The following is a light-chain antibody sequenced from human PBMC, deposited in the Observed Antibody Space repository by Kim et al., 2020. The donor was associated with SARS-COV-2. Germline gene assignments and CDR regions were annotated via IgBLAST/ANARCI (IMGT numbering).Light chain of an antibody. CDR3: SSYTATTASV. J-gene: IGLJ1*01. Sequence: GQSITLFCAGTNNDVGGYNYVSWYQQHPGKAPKLLIYDVKRRPSGVSDRFSGSKSGYRATLTISGLQPEDEAEYYCSSYTATTASVFGTGTKVTVL. CDR1: NNDVGGYNY. CDR2: DVK. V-gene: IGLV2-14*03.